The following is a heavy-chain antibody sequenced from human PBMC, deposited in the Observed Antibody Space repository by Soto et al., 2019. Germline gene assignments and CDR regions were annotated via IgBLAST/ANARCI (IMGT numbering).Heavy chain of an antibody. V-gene: IGHV4-4*07. Sequence: QVQLQESGPGLVKPSETLSLTCTVSGGSISSYYLSWIRPPAGKGLEWIGRIYTSGSTNYNPSLKSRVTMSVDTSKNQFSRKLSSVTAADTAVYYCARSYDDYDWYFDLWGRGTLVTVSS. CDR1: GGSISSYY. CDR3: ARSYDDYDWYFDL. D-gene: IGHD4-17*01. J-gene: IGHJ2*01. CDR2: IYTSGST.